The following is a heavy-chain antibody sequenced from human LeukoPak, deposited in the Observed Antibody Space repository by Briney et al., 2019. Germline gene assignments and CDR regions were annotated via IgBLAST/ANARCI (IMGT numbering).Heavy chain of an antibody. CDR1: GFTFSSYW. D-gene: IGHD3-16*01. Sequence: GGSLRPSCAASGFTFSSYWMNWARKAPGKGLEWVASINHNGNVNYYVDSVKGRFTISRDNAKNSLYLQMSNLRAEDTAVYFCARGGGLDVWGQGATVTVSS. V-gene: IGHV3-7*03. J-gene: IGHJ6*02. CDR2: INHNGNVN. CDR3: ARGGGLDV.